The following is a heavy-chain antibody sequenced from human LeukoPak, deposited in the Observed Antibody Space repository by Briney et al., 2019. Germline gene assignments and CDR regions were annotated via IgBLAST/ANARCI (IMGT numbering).Heavy chain of an antibody. Sequence: QSGGSLRLSCAASGFTFDDYTMHWVRQAPGKGLEWVSLISWDGGSTYYADSVKGRFTISRDNSKNSLYLQMNSLRTEDTALYYCAKDIQLWGGGDAFDIWGQGTMVTVSS. CDR2: ISWDGGST. CDR3: AKDIQLWGGGDAFDI. D-gene: IGHD5-18*01. CDR1: GFTFDDYT. V-gene: IGHV3-43*01. J-gene: IGHJ3*02.